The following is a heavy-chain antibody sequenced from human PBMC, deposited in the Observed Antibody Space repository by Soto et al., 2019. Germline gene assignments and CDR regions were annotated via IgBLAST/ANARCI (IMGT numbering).Heavy chain of an antibody. CDR2: IYHSGSA. D-gene: IGHD2-21*02. CDR3: ARVPGVVVSADDAFDI. CDR1: GGSVSSSNW. V-gene: IGHV4-4*02. Sequence: QVQLQESGPGLVKPSGTLSLTCAVSGGSVSSSNWWSWVRQSPGKGLEWMGEIYHSGSAHYNPSLKCRAAISLDKSKNQFSLRLTSVTAADTAVYYCARVPGVVVSADDAFDIWGPGTRVIVSS. J-gene: IGHJ3*02.